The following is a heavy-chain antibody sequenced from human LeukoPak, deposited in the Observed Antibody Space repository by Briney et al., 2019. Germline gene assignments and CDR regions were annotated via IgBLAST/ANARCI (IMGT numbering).Heavy chain of an antibody. V-gene: IGHV3-13*01. D-gene: IGHD6-19*01. J-gene: IGHJ4*02. Sequence: GGSLRLSYAASGFTFIDYDMHWVRQVIGKGLEWVSAIGIRGDTHYSGSVKGRFTISRENAESSLYLQMNSLRAEDTAVYYCARGGIQVSGIDEFDYWGQGTLVTVSS. CDR1: GFTFIDYD. CDR3: ARGGIQVSGIDEFDY. CDR2: IGIRGDT.